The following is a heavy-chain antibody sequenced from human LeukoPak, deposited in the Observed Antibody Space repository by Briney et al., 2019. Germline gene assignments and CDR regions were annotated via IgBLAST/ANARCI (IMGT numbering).Heavy chain of an antibody. CDR1: GFTFSSYS. V-gene: IGHV3-23*01. CDR3: AKNAHLDY. Sequence: GGSLRLSCAASGFTFSSYSMNWVRQAPGKGLEWVSTISTSGGATYYADSVKGRFTISRDNSKNTLYLQMNSLRAEDTAVYYCAKNAHLDYWGQGTLVTVSS. J-gene: IGHJ4*02. CDR2: ISTSGGAT.